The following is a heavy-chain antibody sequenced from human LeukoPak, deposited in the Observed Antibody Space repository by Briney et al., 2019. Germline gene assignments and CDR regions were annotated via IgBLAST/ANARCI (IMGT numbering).Heavy chain of an antibody. CDR3: ARHRSSGYYSDY. V-gene: IGHV4-39*01. D-gene: IGHD3-22*01. CDR2: IYYSGST. CDR1: GGSISSSSYY. Sequence: KPSETLSLTCTVSGGSISSSSYYWGWIRQPPGKGLEWIGSIYYSGSTYYNPSLKSRVTISVDTSKNQFSLKLSSVTAADTAVYYCARHRSSGYYSDYWGQGTLVTVSS. J-gene: IGHJ4*02.